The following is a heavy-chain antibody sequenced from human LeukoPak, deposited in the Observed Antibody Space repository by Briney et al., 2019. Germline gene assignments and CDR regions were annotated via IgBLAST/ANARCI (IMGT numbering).Heavy chain of an antibody. Sequence: GGSLRLSCAASGFTFSSYAMSWVRQAPGKGLEWVSSISGSGGNTYYADSVKGRFTISRDYSKNTLYLQMNSLRTEETAVYYCAKGPAMVRGTFDPWGQGTLVTVSS. CDR1: GFTFSSYA. V-gene: IGHV3-23*01. J-gene: IGHJ5*02. CDR2: ISGSGGNT. D-gene: IGHD3-10*01. CDR3: AKGPAMVRGTFDP.